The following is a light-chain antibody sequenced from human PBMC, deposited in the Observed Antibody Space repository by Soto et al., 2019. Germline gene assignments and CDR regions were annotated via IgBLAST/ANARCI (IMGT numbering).Light chain of an antibody. CDR1: HPINNW. J-gene: IGKJ2*01. Sequence: DIQMTQSPSSVSASVGDRVTLTCRASHPINNWLAWYQQKPGKAPKLLIYASSTLQSGVPLRFSGSGSGTDFTLTISSLQPEDFATYYCQQTYSTPHTFGQGTKLEIK. CDR3: QQTYSTPHT. CDR2: ASS. V-gene: IGKV1-12*01.